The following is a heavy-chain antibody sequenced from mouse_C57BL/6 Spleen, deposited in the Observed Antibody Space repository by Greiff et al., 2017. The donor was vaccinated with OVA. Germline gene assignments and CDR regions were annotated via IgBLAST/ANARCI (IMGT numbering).Heavy chain of an antibody. J-gene: IGHJ2*01. V-gene: IGHV1-18*01. CDR3: ARAGEDYLDY. CDR2: INPNNGGT. CDR1: GYTFTDYN. Sequence: VQLQQSGPELVKPGASVKMSCKASGYTFTDYNMDWVKQSPGQSLEWIGDINPNNGGTIYNRKFKGKATLTVDKSSSTAYMELRSLTSEDTAVYHCARAGEDYLDYWRQGNTLTVSS.